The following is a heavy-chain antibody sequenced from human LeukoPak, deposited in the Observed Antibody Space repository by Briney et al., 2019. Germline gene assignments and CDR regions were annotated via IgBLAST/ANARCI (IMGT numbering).Heavy chain of an antibody. J-gene: IGHJ2*01. CDR2: IYYSGST. V-gene: IGHV4-31*03. D-gene: IGHD4-23*01. Sequence: SETLSLSCTVSGGSISSGGYYWSWIRQHPGKGLEWIGYIYYSGSTYYNPSLKSRVTISVDTSKNQFSLKLSSVTAADTAVYYCARDRYTVVSWYFDLWGRGTLVTVSS. CDR1: GGSISSGGYY. CDR3: ARDRYTVVSWYFDL.